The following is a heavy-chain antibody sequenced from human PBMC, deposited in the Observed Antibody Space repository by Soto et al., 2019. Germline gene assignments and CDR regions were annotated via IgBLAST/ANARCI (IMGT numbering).Heavy chain of an antibody. V-gene: IGHV4-34*01. CDR3: ARVPRIKIFGVVTNFDY. D-gene: IGHD3-3*01. Sequence: PSETLSLTCAVYGGSFSGYYWSWIRQPPGKGLEWFGEINHSGSTNYNSSLNRRVTITVDTSKNQFSLKLSPVTAADTAVYYWARVPRIKIFGVVTNFDYWGQGTLVAV. CDR1: GGSFSGYY. CDR2: INHSGST. J-gene: IGHJ4*02.